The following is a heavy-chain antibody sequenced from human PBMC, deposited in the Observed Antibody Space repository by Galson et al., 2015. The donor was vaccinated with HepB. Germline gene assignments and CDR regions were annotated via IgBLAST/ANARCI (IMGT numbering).Heavy chain of an antibody. CDR1: GFTFTDAW. V-gene: IGHV3-15*01. J-gene: IGHJ4*02. CDR2: IKSMSFGGTV. CDR3: TTTVRPEDFIDY. D-gene: IGHD1-14*01. Sequence: SLRLSCAASGFTFTDAWVSWVRQAPGKGLEWVGRIKSMSFGGTVDYATPVKGRFTISRDDSTHTLSLLMNSLKTEDTAVYFCTTTVRPEDFIDYWGQGTLVTVSS.